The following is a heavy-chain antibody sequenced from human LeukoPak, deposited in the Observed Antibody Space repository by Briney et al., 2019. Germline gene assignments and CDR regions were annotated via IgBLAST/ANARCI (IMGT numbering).Heavy chain of an antibody. V-gene: IGHV3-64D*06. J-gene: IGHJ4*02. Sequence: GGSLRLSCSASGFTFSSYALHWVRQAPGKGLEYVSGVNSNGVSTNYADSVKGRITISRDNSNNTLHLQMSSLRGVDTAVYCCVKDRDRNLARVNFDYWGQGTLVTVSS. CDR3: VKDRDRNLARVNFDY. D-gene: IGHD5-24*01. CDR1: GFTFSSYA. CDR2: VNSNGVST.